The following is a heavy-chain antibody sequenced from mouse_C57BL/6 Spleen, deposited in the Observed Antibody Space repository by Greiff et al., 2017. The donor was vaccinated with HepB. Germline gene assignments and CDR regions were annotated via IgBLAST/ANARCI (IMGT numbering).Heavy chain of an antibody. CDR2: IDPSDSYT. V-gene: IGHV1-50*01. CDR1: GYTFTSYW. CDR3: ARGGGTGYFDV. D-gene: IGHD4-1*01. J-gene: IGHJ1*03. Sequence: QVQLQQPGAELVKPGASVKLSCKASGYTFTSYWMQWVKQRPGQGLEWIGEIDPSDSYTNYNQKFKGKATLTVDTSSSTAYMQLSSLTSEDSAVYYCARGGGTGYFDVWGTGTTVTVSS.